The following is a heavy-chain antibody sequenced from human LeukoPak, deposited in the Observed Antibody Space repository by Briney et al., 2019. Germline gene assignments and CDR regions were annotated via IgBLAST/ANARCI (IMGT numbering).Heavy chain of an antibody. CDR3: ARDGVVVVADGNYYFDY. J-gene: IGHJ4*02. D-gene: IGHD2-15*01. Sequence: GASVKVSCKASGYTFTGYYMHWVRQAPGRGLEWMGWINPNSGDTNYAQKFQGRVTMTRDTSISTAYMELSRLRSDDTAVYYCARDGVVVVADGNYYFDYWGQGTLVTVSS. CDR1: GYTFTGYY. CDR2: INPNSGDT. V-gene: IGHV1-2*02.